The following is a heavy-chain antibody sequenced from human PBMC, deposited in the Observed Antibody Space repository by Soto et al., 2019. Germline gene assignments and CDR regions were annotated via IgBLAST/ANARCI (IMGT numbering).Heavy chain of an antibody. CDR1: GGSISSGGYY. V-gene: IGHV4-31*03. Sequence: QVQLQESGPGLVKPSQTLSLTCTVSGGSISSGGYYWSWIRQHPGKGLEWIGYIYYSGSTYYNPSLKSRVTITVDTAKSQFSLKLSSVPAADTAVYYCARGKNYDILTGYSHFDYWGQGTLLTVSS. CDR3: ARGKNYDILTGYSHFDY. D-gene: IGHD3-9*01. CDR2: IYYSGST. J-gene: IGHJ4*02.